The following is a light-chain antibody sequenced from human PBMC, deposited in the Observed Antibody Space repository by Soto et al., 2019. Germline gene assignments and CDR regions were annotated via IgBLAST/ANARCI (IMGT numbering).Light chain of an antibody. CDR2: GAS. Sequence: EIVMTQSPSTLSASVGERATLSCRASQSVSNSLAWYQQKPGQAPKLLIYGASTMGTGIPARFSGSGSGTEVTLTISSSRSEDYAFEYYHWYKNWYPCTFGQGTKLEIK. V-gene: IGKV3-15*01. CDR3: HWYKNWYPCT. J-gene: IGKJ2*02. CDR1: QSVSNS.